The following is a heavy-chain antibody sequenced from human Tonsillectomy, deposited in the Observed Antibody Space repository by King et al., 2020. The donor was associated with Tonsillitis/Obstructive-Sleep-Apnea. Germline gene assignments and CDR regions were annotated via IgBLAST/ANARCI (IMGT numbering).Heavy chain of an antibody. D-gene: IGHD2-2*01. Sequence: QLVQSGAEVEKPGASVRVSCKASGYTFTSYDINWVRQATGQGLEWMGWMNPNSGNTGYAQKFRGRVTMTRNTSISTAYMELSSLRSEDTAVYSCARKERGYCSSTSCPYWYFDLWVRGTVVTVCS. CDR1: GYTFTSYD. J-gene: IGHJ2*01. CDR2: MNPNSGNT. V-gene: IGHV1-8*01. CDR3: ARKERGYCSSTSCPYWYFDL.